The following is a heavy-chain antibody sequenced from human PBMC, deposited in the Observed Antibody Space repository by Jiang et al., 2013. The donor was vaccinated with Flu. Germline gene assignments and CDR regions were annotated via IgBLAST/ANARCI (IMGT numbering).Heavy chain of an antibody. CDR3: ARDKINCFDY. CDR2: ISPDGNNR. J-gene: IGHJ4*02. Sequence: VQLVESGGGVVQPGRSLRLSCAASGFTLSTYAMHWVRQVPGKGPEWVAVISPDGNNRYYADSVKGRITISRDNSKNTVYLQMNSLRTGDTAIYYCARDKINCFDYWGQGTLVTVSS. V-gene: IGHV3-30-3*01. CDR1: GFTLSTYA.